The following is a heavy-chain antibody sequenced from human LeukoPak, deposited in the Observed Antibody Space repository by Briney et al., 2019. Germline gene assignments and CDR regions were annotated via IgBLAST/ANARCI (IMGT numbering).Heavy chain of an antibody. CDR3: ARDLMYYYDSVSYHFDY. J-gene: IGHJ4*02. Sequence: ASVKVSCKASGYTFTSYGISWVRQAPGQGLEWMGWISAYNGNTNYAQNFQGRLTMTTDTSTSTAYMELRGLRSDDTAVYYCARDLMYYYDSVSYHFDYWGQGTLVTVSS. D-gene: IGHD3-22*01. CDR1: GYTFTSYG. CDR2: ISAYNGNT. V-gene: IGHV1-18*01.